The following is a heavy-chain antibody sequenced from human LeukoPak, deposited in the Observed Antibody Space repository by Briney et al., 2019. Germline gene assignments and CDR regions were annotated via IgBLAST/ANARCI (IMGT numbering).Heavy chain of an antibody. J-gene: IGHJ3*02. D-gene: IGHD5-24*01. V-gene: IGHV3-11*04. CDR2: ISNSGSST. CDR3: ARGRDGYNSGAFDI. Sequence: PGGSLRLSCAASGLTFTEYYMSWIRKAPGKGLERVSYISNSGSSTYYADSVKGRFTISRDIAKNSLYLQMNSLRAEDTAVYSCARGRDGYNSGAFDIWGQGTMVTVSS. CDR1: GLTFTEYY.